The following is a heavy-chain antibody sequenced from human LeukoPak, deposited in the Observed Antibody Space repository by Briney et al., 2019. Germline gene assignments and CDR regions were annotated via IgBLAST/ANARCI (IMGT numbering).Heavy chain of an antibody. CDR2: INHSGST. V-gene: IGHV4-34*01. CDR1: GGSFSGYY. CDR3: ARVGDGYNLDY. J-gene: IGHJ4*02. Sequence: SETLSLTCAVYGGSFSGYYWSWIRQPPGKGLEWIGEINHSGSTNYNPSLKSRVTISVDTSKNQFSLKLSSVTAADTAVYYCARVGDGYNLDYWGQGTLVTVSS. D-gene: IGHD5-24*01.